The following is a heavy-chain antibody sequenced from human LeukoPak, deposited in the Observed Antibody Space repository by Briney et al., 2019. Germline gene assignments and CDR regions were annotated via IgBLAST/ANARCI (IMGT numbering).Heavy chain of an antibody. J-gene: IGHJ4*02. CDR3: AKDQHYYDSSGYYGPLYFDY. Sequence: GGSLRLSCAASGFTFSSYAMSWVRQAPVKGLEWVSAISGSGGSTYYADSVKGRFTISRDNSKNTLYLQMNSLRAEDTAVYYCAKDQHYYDSSGYYGPLYFDYWGQGTLVTVSS. CDR1: GFTFSSYA. CDR2: ISGSGGST. V-gene: IGHV3-23*01. D-gene: IGHD3-22*01.